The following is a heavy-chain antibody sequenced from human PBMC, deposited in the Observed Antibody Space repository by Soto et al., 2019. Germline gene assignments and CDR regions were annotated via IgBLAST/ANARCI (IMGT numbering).Heavy chain of an antibody. Sequence: ASVKVSCKASGYTFTSYYMHWVRQAPGQGLEWMGIINPSGGSTSYAQKFQGRVTTTRDTSTSTVYMELSRLRSEDTAVYYCARAYYDILTGYYFDYWGQGTLVTVSS. CDR2: INPSGGST. D-gene: IGHD3-9*01. CDR1: GYTFTSYY. V-gene: IGHV1-46*01. CDR3: ARAYYDILTGYYFDY. J-gene: IGHJ4*02.